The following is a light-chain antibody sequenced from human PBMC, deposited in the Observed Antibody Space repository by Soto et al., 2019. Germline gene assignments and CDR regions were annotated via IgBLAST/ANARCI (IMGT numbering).Light chain of an antibody. Sequence: DIQMTQSPSTLSASIGDRVTITCRASQNIRSWLAWYQQKPGKAPKVLIYKASTLGSGVPSRFSGTGSGTESTLTIRSLKPDDFATYYCQQYNSYSVFGQGTKVEIK. CDR2: KAS. V-gene: IGKV1-5*03. J-gene: IGKJ1*01. CDR3: QQYNSYSV. CDR1: QNIRSW.